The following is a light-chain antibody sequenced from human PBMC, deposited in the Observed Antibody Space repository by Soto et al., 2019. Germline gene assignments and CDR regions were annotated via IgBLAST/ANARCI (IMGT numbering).Light chain of an antibody. CDR2: GAS. CDR3: QQRSNWPPIT. Sequence: SQSPSTLSVSTGERATLSCRASQSVSSKLAWYQQKPGQAPRLLIYGASTRATGIPARFSGGGSGTDFTLTIGNLEPEDFAIYYCQQRSNWPPITFAQGTRLAIK. CDR1: QSVSSK. J-gene: IGKJ5*01. V-gene: IGKV3-11*01.